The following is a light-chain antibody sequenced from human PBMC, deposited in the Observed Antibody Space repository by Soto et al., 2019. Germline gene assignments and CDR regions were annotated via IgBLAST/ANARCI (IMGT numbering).Light chain of an antibody. J-gene: IGKJ1*01. CDR1: QTITTW. V-gene: IGKV1-5*01. CDR3: QQYTNTNNPWM. Sequence: IRVTQSPPTLSASVGDRVTITCRASQTITTWMAWYQQKPGKAPKLLVYDASTLQSGLATRFSGSGSGTEFTLIISGLQPEDSATYYCQQYTNTNNPWMFGQGTKVDIK. CDR2: DAS.